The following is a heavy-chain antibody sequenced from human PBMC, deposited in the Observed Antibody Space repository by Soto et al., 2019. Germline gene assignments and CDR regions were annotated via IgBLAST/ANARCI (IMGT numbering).Heavy chain of an antibody. V-gene: IGHV1-18*01. Sequence: VASVKVSCKASGYTFTSYGISWVRQAPGQGLEWMGWISAYNGNTNYAQKLQGRVTMTTDTSTSTAYMELRSLRSDDTAVYYCARLVGLELGSWFDPWGQGTLVTISS. CDR3: ARLVGLELGSWFDP. J-gene: IGHJ5*02. CDR2: ISAYNGNT. D-gene: IGHD1-7*01. CDR1: GYTFTSYG.